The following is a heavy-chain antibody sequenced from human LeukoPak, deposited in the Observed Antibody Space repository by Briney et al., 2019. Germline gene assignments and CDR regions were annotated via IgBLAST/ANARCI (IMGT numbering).Heavy chain of an antibody. V-gene: IGHV3-74*01. CDR1: GFTFSSYW. Sequence: PGGSLRLSCAASGFTFSSYWMHWVREAPGKGRVWGSRVNSDGSSTNYADSVKGRFTISRDNAQNTLFLQMNSLRADDTAVYYCARGPLIGGSKSWFDPWGQGTLVTVSS. D-gene: IGHD7-27*01. CDR2: VNSDGSST. CDR3: ARGPLIGGSKSWFDP. J-gene: IGHJ5*02.